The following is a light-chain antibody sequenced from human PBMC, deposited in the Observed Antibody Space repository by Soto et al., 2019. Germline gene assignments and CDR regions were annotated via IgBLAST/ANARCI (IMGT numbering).Light chain of an antibody. V-gene: IGLV2-14*01. CDR2: DVS. CDR3: SSYTSSSTLYV. J-gene: IGLJ1*01. Sequence: QSVLTQPASVSGSPGQSITISCTGTSSDVGGYNFVSWYQQYPGKAPKLMIYDVSNRPSGASNRFSGSKSGNTASLTISGLQADDEADYYCSSYTSSSTLYVFGTGTKVTVL. CDR1: SSDVGGYNF.